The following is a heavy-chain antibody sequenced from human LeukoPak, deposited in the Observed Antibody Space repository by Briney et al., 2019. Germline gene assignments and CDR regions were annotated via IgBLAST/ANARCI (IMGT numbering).Heavy chain of an antibody. V-gene: IGHV1-69*13. CDR2: IILIFGTA. CDR1: GGTFSSYA. Sequence: GASVKVSCKASGGTFSSYAISWVRQAPGQGLEWMGGIILIFGTANYAQKFQGRVTITADESTSTAYMELSSLRSEDTAVYYCATVGMGGELNYWGQGTLVTVSS. J-gene: IGHJ4*02. D-gene: IGHD3-10*01. CDR3: ATVGMGGELNY.